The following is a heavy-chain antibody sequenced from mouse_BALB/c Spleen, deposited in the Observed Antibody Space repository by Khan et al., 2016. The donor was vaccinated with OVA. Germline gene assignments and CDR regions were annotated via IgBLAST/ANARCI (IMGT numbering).Heavy chain of an antibody. CDR2: ISPYYGDG. D-gene: IGHD1-1*01. Sequence: QVQLQQAGAEVVRPGVSVKISCKGSGYTFTDYAIHWVKQSHAKSLEWIGFISPYYGDGSYNQKFKGKATMTVDKSSSTAYMLLSGPTFEDFAVYYCARIKKIVATYFDYWGQGTTLTVSS. V-gene: IGHV1S137*01. CDR1: GYTFTDYA. CDR3: ARIKKIVATYFDY. J-gene: IGHJ2*01.